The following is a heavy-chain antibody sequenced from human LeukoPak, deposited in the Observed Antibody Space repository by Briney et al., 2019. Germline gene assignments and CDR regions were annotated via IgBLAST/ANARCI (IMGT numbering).Heavy chain of an antibody. Sequence: NPGGSLRLSCAASGFTFSNAWMSWVRQAPGKGLEWVARIKSKTDGGTTDYAAPVKGRFTISRDDSKNTLYLQMNSLRAEDTAVYYCAKDTVPTIFGPYYMDVWGKGTTVTVSS. V-gene: IGHV3-15*01. CDR2: IKSKTDGGTT. CDR1: GFTFSNAW. CDR3: AKDTVPTIFGPYYMDV. J-gene: IGHJ6*03. D-gene: IGHD3-3*01.